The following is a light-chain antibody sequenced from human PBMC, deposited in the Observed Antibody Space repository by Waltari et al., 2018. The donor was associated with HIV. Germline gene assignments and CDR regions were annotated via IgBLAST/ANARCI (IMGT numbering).Light chain of an antibody. CDR2: DNN. J-gene: IGLJ3*02. Sequence: VTISCSGSSSNIGNNYVSWYQQLPGTAPKLLIYDNNKRPSGIPDRFSASKSDTSATLGITGLQTGDEADYYCGTWDSSLSAGVFGGGTKLTVL. V-gene: IGLV1-51*01. CDR1: SSNIGNNY. CDR3: GTWDSSLSAGV.